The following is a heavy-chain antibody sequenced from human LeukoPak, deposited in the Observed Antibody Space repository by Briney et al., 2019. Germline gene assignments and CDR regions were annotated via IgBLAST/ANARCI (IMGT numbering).Heavy chain of an antibody. D-gene: IGHD4-17*01. Sequence: PSETLSLTCTVSGGSISSYYWSWIRQPPGKGLEWIGYIYYSGSTNYNPSLKSRVTISVDTSKNQFSLELSSVTAADTAVYYCARTTVTRRGWFDPWGQGTLVTVSS. CDR3: ARTTVTRRGWFDP. V-gene: IGHV4-59*01. CDR1: GGSISSYY. CDR2: IYYSGST. J-gene: IGHJ5*02.